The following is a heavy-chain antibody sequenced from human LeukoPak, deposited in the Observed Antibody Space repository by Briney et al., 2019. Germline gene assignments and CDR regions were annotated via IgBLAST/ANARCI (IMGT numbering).Heavy chain of an antibody. D-gene: IGHD1-26*01. CDR2: ISYDGSNK. Sequence: PGGSLRLSCAASGFTFSSYAMSWVRQAPGKGLEWVAVISYDGSNKYYADSVKGRFTISRDNSKNTLYLQMNSLRAEDTAVYYCARDLLDGGYSADYWGQGTLVTVSS. CDR3: ARDLLDGGYSADY. V-gene: IGHV3-30*04. CDR1: GFTFSSYA. J-gene: IGHJ4*02.